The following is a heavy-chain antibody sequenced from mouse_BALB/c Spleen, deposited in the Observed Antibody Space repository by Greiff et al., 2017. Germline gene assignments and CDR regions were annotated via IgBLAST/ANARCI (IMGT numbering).Heavy chain of an antibody. CDR1: GFTFSSYG. CDR2: ISSGGSYT. Sequence: EVHLVESGGDLVKPGGSLKLSCAASGFTFSSYGMSWVRQTPDKRLEWVATISSGGSYTYYPDSVKGRFTISRDNAKNTLYLQMSSLKSEDTAMYYCARHDYDEEGSRAMDYWGQGTSVTVSS. CDR3: ARHDYDEEGSRAMDY. D-gene: IGHD2-4*01. V-gene: IGHV5-6*01. J-gene: IGHJ4*01.